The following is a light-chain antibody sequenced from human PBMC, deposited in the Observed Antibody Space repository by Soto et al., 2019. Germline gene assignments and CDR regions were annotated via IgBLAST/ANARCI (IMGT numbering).Light chain of an antibody. CDR2: DNN. J-gene: IGLJ2*01. CDR3: GTWDSSLSAVV. V-gene: IGLV1-51*01. Sequence: QSVLTQPPSVSAAPGQKVTISCSGSSSNIGNNYVYWYRQLPGTAPKLLIYDNNKRPSGIPDRFSGSKSGTSATLGITGLQTGDEADYYCGTWDSSLSAVVFGGGTKLTVL. CDR1: SSNIGNNY.